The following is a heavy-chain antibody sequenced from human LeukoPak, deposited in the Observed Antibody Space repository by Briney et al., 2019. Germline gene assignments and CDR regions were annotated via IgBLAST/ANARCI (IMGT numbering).Heavy chain of an antibody. CDR2: IKPDGSEK. CDR3: ARERMYSGSGSTYPYYDY. Sequence: GGSLRLSCAASGFTFSSYWMSWVRQSPGKGLEWVANIKPDGSEKYFMDSAEGRFTISRDNAKNALYLEMNSLRAEDTAEYFCARERMYSGSGSTYPYYDYWGQGTLVTVSS. CDR1: GFTFSSYW. J-gene: IGHJ4*02. V-gene: IGHV3-7*01. D-gene: IGHD3-10*01.